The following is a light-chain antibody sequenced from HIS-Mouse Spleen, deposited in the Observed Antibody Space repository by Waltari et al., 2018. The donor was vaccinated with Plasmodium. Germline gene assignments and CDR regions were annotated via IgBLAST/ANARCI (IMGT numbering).Light chain of an antibody. CDR3: SSYTSSSTWV. Sequence: QSALTQPASVSGSPGQSITISCTGTSSDVGGYNYVSWYQQHPGKAPKLMIYDGSNRPSWVSNRFSGSKSGNTASLTISGLQAEDEADYYCSSYTSSSTWVFGGGTKLTVL. V-gene: IGLV2-14*03. CDR1: SSDVGGYNY. CDR2: DGS. J-gene: IGLJ3*02.